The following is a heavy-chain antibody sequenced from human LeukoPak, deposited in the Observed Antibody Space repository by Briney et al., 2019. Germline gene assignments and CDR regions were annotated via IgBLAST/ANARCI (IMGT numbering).Heavy chain of an antibody. CDR3: ARAVSGRFDY. CDR1: GGSLSSYY. V-gene: IGHV4-59*08. D-gene: IGHD6-19*01. J-gene: IGHJ4*02. CDR2: IYYSGST. Sequence: SETPSLTRTVSGGSLSSYYWGWIRQPPREGMEWIGYIYYSGSTNYNPSLKSRVTISVDTSKNQFSLKLSSVTAADTAIYYCARAVSGRFDYWGQGTLVTVSS.